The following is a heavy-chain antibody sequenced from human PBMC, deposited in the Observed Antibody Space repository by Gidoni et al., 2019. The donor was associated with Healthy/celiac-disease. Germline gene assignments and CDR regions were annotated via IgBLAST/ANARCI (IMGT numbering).Heavy chain of an antibody. Sequence: QLQLQESGPGLVMPSETLSLTCTVSGGSSSSSSSYWGWIRQPPGKGLEWIGSIYYSGSTYYNPSLKSRVTISVDTSKNQFSLKLSSVTAADTAVYYCARIAALIDYWGQGTLVTVSS. CDR2: IYYSGST. CDR3: ARIAALIDY. D-gene: IGHD6-6*01. CDR1: GGSSSSSSSY. J-gene: IGHJ4*02. V-gene: IGHV4-39*01.